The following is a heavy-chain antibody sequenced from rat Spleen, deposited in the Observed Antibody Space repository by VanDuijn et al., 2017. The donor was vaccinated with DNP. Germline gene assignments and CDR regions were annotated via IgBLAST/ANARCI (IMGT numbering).Heavy chain of an antibody. CDR2: LSYNGGTP. CDR1: GFTFSNYY. Sequence: EVQLVESGGGLIQPGRSLKLSCAASGFTFSNYYMAWVRQAPAKGLEWVATLSYNGGTPYYRDSVKGRFTISRDNAQSTLYLQMDSLRSEDTATYYCARATHTTGIPFYFDYWGQGVMVTVSS. V-gene: IGHV5-29*01. J-gene: IGHJ2*01. CDR3: ARATHTTGIPFYFDY. D-gene: IGHD1-7*01.